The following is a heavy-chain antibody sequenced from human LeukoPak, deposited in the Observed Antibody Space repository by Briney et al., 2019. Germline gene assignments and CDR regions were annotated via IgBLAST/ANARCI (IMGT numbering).Heavy chain of an antibody. V-gene: IGHV1-46*01. J-gene: IGHJ6*02. D-gene: IGHD6-13*01. Sequence: ASVKVSCKASGYTFTSYYMHWVRQAPGQGLEWMGIINPFGGSTSYAQKFQGRVTMTTDTSTSTVYMELSSLKSEDTAVYYCARDRAAAGIGLYYYDGMDVWGQGTTVTVSS. CDR1: GYTFTSYY. CDR2: INPFGGST. CDR3: ARDRAAAGIGLYYYDGMDV.